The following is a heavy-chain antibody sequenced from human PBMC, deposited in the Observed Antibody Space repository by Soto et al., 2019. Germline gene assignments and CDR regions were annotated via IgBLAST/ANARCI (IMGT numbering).Heavy chain of an antibody. CDR2: ISAYNGNT. Sequence: SEKVSCRSSVYTFTRYGMSWVRQAPGQGLEWMGWISAYNGNTNYAQKLQGRVTMTTDTSTSTAYMELRSLISDDTAVYYCARDSRPGVGATPIDFYYFDYWGQGTLVTVSS. J-gene: IGHJ4*02. CDR1: VYTFTRYG. D-gene: IGHD1-26*01. CDR3: ARDSRPGVGATPIDFYYFDY. V-gene: IGHV1-18*04.